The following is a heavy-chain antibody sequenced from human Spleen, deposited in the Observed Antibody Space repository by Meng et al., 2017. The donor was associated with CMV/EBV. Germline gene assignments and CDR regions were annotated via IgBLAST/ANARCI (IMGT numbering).Heavy chain of an antibody. Sequence: ASVKVSCKGSGYTFSDSYMHWVRQAPGQGLEWMGWINSKSGGTNYAQKFQGRVTMTRDTSIGTGYMDLSRLRSDDTAVYFCARGKIEGDEFDYWGQGTPVTVSS. CDR1: GYTFSDSY. CDR3: ARGKIEGDEFDY. D-gene: IGHD2/OR15-2a*01. J-gene: IGHJ4*02. CDR2: INSKSGGT. V-gene: IGHV1-2*02.